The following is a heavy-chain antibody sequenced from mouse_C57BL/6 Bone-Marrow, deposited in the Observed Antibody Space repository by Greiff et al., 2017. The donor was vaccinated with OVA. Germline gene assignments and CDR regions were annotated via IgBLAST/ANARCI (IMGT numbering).Heavy chain of an antibody. CDR3: ARHYYGSPWCAY. V-gene: IGHV5-17*01. Sequence: EVQLQESGGGLVKPGGSLKLSCAASGFTFSDYGMHWVRQAPEKGLEWVAYISSGSSTIYYADTVKGRFTISRDNAKNTLYLQMSSLRSEDTALYYCARHYYGSPWCAYWGQGTLVTVSA. CDR2: ISSGSSTI. J-gene: IGHJ3*01. D-gene: IGHD1-1*01. CDR1: GFTFSDYG.